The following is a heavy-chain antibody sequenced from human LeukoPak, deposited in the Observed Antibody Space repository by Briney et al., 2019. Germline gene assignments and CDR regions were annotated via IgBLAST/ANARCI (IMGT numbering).Heavy chain of an antibody. Sequence: GASVKVSCKASGYTFTSYAVHWVRQAPGQRLEWMGWINAGNGNTKYSQKFQGRVTITRDTSASTAYMELSSLRSEDTAVYYCARDLDSSREDVWGQGTTVTVSS. CDR3: ARDLDSSREDV. CDR2: INAGNGNT. V-gene: IGHV1-3*01. CDR1: GYTFTSYA. D-gene: IGHD3-22*01. J-gene: IGHJ6*02.